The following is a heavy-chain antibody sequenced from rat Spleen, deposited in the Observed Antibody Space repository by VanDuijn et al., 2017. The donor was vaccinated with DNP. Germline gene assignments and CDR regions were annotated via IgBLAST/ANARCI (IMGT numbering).Heavy chain of an antibody. V-gene: IGHV5S10*01. CDR2: IIYDGSRT. J-gene: IGHJ4*01. CDR3: ATRATTGAMDA. CDR1: GFTFSDYN. Sequence: EVQLVESGGGLVQPGRSLKLSCAASGFTFSDYNMAWVRQAPKKGLEWVATIIYDGSRTYYRDSVKGRFTISRDNAKSTLYLQMDSLRSEDTATYYCATRATTGAMDAWGQGTSVTVSS. D-gene: IGHD1-11*01.